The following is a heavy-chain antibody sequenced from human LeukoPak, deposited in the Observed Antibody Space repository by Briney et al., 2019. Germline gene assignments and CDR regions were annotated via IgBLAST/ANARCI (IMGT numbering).Heavy chain of an antibody. V-gene: IGHV1-18*01. D-gene: IGHD3-10*01. Sequence: ASVKVSCKASGYTFTSYGISWVRQAPGQGLEWMGWISAHNGNTNYAQKLQGRVTMTTDTSTGTAYMELRSLRSDDTAVYYCARVNYGSGSYTPSYYYYYYYMDVWGKGTTVTISS. CDR3: ARVNYGSGSYTPSYYYYYYYMDV. J-gene: IGHJ6*03. CDR2: ISAHNGNT. CDR1: GYTFTSYG.